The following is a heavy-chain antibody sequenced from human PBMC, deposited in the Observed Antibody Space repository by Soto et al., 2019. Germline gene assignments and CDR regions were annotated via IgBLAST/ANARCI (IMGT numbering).Heavy chain of an antibody. V-gene: IGHV1-69*06. Sequence: QVQLVQSGAEVKKPGSSVKVSCKASGGTFSSYAISWVRQAPGQGLEWMGGIIPIFGTANYAQKFQGRVTITADKSTSTAYMELSSLRSEDTAAYYCARRVSIAVAGTGYYYYGMDVWGQGTTVTVSS. CDR2: IIPIFGTA. D-gene: IGHD6-19*01. CDR1: GGTFSSYA. CDR3: ARRVSIAVAGTGYYYYGMDV. J-gene: IGHJ6*02.